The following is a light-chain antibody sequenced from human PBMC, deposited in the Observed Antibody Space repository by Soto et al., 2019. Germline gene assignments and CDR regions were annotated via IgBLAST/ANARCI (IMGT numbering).Light chain of an antibody. CDR1: SRHSSYA. CDR2: LNSDGSH. CDR3: QTWATGIVV. V-gene: IGLV4-69*01. Sequence: QPVLTQSPSASASLGASVKLTCTLSSRHSSYAIAWHQQQPQKGPRYLMKLNSDGSHTKGDGIPDRLSGSSSGAERHLTISSLQSEDEADYYCQTWATGIVVFGGGTKLTVL. J-gene: IGLJ2*01.